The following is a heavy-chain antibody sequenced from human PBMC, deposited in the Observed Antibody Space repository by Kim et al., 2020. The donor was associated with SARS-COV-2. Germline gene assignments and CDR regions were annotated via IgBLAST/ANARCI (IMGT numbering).Heavy chain of an antibody. J-gene: IGHJ5*02. CDR3: ATDSPFPLSGSPPNWFDP. CDR2: FDPEDGET. Sequence: ASVKVSCKVSGYTLIELSMHWVRQAPGKGLEWMGGFDPEDGETIYAQKFQGRVTMTEDTSTDTAYMELSSLRSEDTAVYYCATDSPFPLSGSPPNWFDPWGQGTLVTVSS. D-gene: IGHD3-22*01. CDR1: GYTLIELS. V-gene: IGHV1-24*01.